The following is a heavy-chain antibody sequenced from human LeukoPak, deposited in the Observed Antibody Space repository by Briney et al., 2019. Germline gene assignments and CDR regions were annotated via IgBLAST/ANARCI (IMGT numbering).Heavy chain of an antibody. V-gene: IGHV3-23*01. Sequence: GGSLRLSCAASGFTFSSYSMNWVRQAPGKGLEWVSGITGRSDDTNCADSVKGRFTISRDNSKDTLYLQMSSLRVDDTAVYFCAKARSYDDYYFDSWGQGTLVTVSA. D-gene: IGHD4-17*01. J-gene: IGHJ4*02. CDR1: GFTFSSYS. CDR2: ITGRSDDT. CDR3: AKARSYDDYYFDS.